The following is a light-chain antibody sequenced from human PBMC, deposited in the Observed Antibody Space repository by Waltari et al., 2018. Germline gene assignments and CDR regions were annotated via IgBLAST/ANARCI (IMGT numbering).Light chain of an antibody. J-gene: IGLJ2*01. CDR2: AVS. CDR3: SSYAGSSKGV. Sequence: QSALTQPASVSGSPGQSITISCTGTSSDVGNYKRVSWYQQHPGKAPKLMIYAVSKRPLGVSDRFSGPKSGDMASLTISGLQPEDEVEYFCSSYAGSSKGVFGGGTKVTVL. CDR1: SSDVGNYKR. V-gene: IGLV2-23*02.